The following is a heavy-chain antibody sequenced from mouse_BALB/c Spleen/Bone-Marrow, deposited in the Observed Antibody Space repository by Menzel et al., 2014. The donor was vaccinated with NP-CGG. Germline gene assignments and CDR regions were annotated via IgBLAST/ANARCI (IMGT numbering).Heavy chain of an antibody. V-gene: IGHV2-9*02. CDR2: IWAGGST. Sequence: VKVVESGPGLVAPSQSLSITCTVSGFSLTSYSVYWVRQPPGKGLEWPGVIWAGGSTNYNSALMSRLSISKDNSKSQVLLKMNSLQTDDTAMYYCARAFDYWGQGTTLTVSS. CDR1: GFSLTSYS. CDR3: ARAFDY. J-gene: IGHJ2*01.